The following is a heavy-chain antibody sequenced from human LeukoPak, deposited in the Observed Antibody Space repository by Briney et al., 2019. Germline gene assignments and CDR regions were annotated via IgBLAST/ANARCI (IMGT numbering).Heavy chain of an antibody. J-gene: IGHJ4*02. V-gene: IGHV1-46*01. Sequence: GASVKVSFKASGYTFTSYYMHWVRQAPGQGLEWMGIINPSGGSTSYAQKFQGRVTMTRDMSTSTVYMELSSLRSEDTAVYYCARAMVRRVSYEVWGQGTLVTVSS. CDR2: INPSGGST. D-gene: IGHD3-10*01. CDR1: GYTFTSYY. CDR3: ARAMVRRVSYEV.